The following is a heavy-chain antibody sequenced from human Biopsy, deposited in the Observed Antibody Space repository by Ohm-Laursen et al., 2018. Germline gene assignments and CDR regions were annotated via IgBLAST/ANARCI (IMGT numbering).Heavy chain of an antibody. J-gene: IGHJ4*02. V-gene: IGHV3-11*01. Sequence: GSLRLSCAASGFPVSDYYTSWIRQAPGRGLEWVSDINSSGSTKYHAESVKGRFTISRDNAMNSVYLQMNSLRGEDTAVYYCARAVGIAAAPIDYWGQGTLVTVSS. CDR1: GFPVSDYY. CDR3: ARAVGIAAAPIDY. CDR2: INSSGSTK. D-gene: IGHD2-15*01.